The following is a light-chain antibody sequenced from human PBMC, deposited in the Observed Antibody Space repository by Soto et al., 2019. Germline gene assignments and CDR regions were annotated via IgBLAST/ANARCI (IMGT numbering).Light chain of an antibody. V-gene: IGLV2-14*01. CDR3: SSYTCSSTLVV. J-gene: IGLJ2*01. Sequence: QSALTQPASVSGSPGQSITISCTGTSSDVGGYNYVSWYQQHPGKAPKLMIYDVSNRPSGVSNRFSGSKSGNTASLTTSGLPAEDEDDYYCSSYTCSSTLVVFGGGTKLTVL. CDR2: DVS. CDR1: SSDVGGYNY.